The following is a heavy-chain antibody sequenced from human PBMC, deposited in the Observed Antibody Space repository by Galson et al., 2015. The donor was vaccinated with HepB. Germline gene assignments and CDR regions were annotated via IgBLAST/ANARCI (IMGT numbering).Heavy chain of an antibody. CDR2: IYHSGST. J-gene: IGHJ3*02. CDR3: ARVGAAGPPGAFDI. D-gene: IGHD6-13*01. V-gene: IGHV4-30-2*01. CDR1: GGSISSGGYS. Sequence: TLSLTCAASGGSISSGGYSWSWIRQPPGKGLEWIGYIYHSGSTYYNPSLKSRVTISVDRSKNQFSLKLSSVTAADTAVYYCARVGAAGPPGAFDIWGQGTMVTVSS.